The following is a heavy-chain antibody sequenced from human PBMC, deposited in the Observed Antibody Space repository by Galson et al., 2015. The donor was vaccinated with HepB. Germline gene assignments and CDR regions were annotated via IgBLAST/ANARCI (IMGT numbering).Heavy chain of an antibody. J-gene: IGHJ3*02. CDR1: GFIFSSYA. V-gene: IGHV3-23*01. CDR2: INGSGGST. D-gene: IGHD2-21*01. Sequence: SLRLSCAASGFIFSSYAMNWVRQAPGKGLGWVSAINGSGGSTYYADSVKGRFTISRDNSKNTLYLQMNSLRGEDTAVYYCARGPQPLTYSANDAFDIWGQGTMVTVSS. CDR3: ARGPQPLTYSANDAFDI.